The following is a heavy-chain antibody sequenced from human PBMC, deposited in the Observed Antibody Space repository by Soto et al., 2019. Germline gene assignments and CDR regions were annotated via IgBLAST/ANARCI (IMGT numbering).Heavy chain of an antibody. J-gene: IGHJ6*02. D-gene: IGHD6-13*01. CDR1: GFTFSGYA. CDR3: AKARQLVRNGMDV. CDR2: ISSVGTGT. Sequence: GGSLRLSSAASGFTFSGYAMTWVRQAPGRGLEWVSSISSVGTGTYYADSVKGRFTISRDNPKDTVYPQMNSLRAEDTAVYYCAKARQLVRNGMDVWGQGTTVTVSS. V-gene: IGHV3-23*01.